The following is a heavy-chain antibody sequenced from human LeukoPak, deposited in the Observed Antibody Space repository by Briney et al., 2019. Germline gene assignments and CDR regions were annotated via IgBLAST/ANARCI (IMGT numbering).Heavy chain of an antibody. CDR2: INPNSGGT. D-gene: IGHD6-13*01. Sequence: ASVKVSCKASGYTFTGYYMHWVRQAPGQGLEWMGWINPNSGGTNYAQKFQGRVTMTRDTSISTAYMELSRLRSDDTAVYYCARDLSRKSSIAAAGTDGMDVWGQGTTVTVSS. V-gene: IGHV1-2*02. CDR1: GYTFTGYY. J-gene: IGHJ6*02. CDR3: ARDLSRKSSIAAAGTDGMDV.